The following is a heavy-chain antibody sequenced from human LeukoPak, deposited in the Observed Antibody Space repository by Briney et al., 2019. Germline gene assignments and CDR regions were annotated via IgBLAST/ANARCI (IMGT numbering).Heavy chain of an antibody. CDR3: ARLFGGVTTFDY. D-gene: IGHD2-8*02. J-gene: IGHJ4*02. Sequence: GGSLRLSCAASGFTFSRYWMSWVRQTPGKGLEWVANINQAGSSKYYLDSVKGRFTISRDNARNSLYLQMNSLRAEDTAVYYCARLFGGVTTFDYWGQGALVTVSS. V-gene: IGHV3-7*01. CDR2: INQAGSSK. CDR1: GFTFSRYW.